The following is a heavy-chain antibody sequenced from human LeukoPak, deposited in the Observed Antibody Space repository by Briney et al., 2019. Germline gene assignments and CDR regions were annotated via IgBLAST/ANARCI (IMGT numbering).Heavy chain of an antibody. V-gene: IGHV3-30*02. CDR2: IRYDGSNK. Sequence: GGSLRLSCAASGFTFSSYGMHWVRQAPGKGLEWVAFIRYDGSNKYYADSVKGRFTISRDNSKNTLYLQMNSLRAEDTAVYYCAKTRTLPKKNYYYYYMDVWGKGTTVTVSS. CDR1: GFTFSSYG. J-gene: IGHJ6*03. D-gene: IGHD1-7*01. CDR3: AKTRTLPKKNYYYYYMDV.